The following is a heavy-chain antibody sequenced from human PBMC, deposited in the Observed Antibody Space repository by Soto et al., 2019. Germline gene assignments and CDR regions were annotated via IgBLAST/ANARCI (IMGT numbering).Heavy chain of an antibody. V-gene: IGHV1-8*01. CDR1: GYTFTSYV. D-gene: IGHD1-1*01. CDR3: AILAETTGWNGFGDDTYYFDF. CDR2: MNPKTGNS. J-gene: IGHJ4*02. Sequence: QVQLVKSGAEVRKPGASVKVSCEASGYTFTSYVIYWVRQATGQGLEWMGWMNPKTGNSGYAQKAQGRATMTSDTSISTAHIELSSVRSEDTAVYYCAILAETTGWNGFGDDTYYFDFWGQGTLVTVS.